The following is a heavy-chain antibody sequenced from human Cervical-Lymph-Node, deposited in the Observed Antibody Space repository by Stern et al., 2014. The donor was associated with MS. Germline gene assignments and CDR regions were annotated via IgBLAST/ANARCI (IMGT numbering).Heavy chain of an antibody. CDR3: ARISLGSGIDY. CDR1: ENTFTGYY. V-gene: IGHV1-2*02. CDR2: INPNSGAT. J-gene: IGHJ4*02. D-gene: IGHD1-26*01. Sequence: QVQLGQSGAEVKKPGASVKVTCKTSENTFTGYYIHWVRQAPGQGLEWMGWINPNSGATNYAQRFQDRVSVTSDTSNSLAYMELDRLTSDDTAVYYCARISLGSGIDYWGQGSLVTVSS.